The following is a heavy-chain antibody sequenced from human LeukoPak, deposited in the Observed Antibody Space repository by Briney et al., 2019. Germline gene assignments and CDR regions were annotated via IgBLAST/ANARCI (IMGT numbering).Heavy chain of an antibody. V-gene: IGHV3-48*03. Sequence: GGSLRLSCAASGFTFSSYEMNWVRQAPGKGLEWVSYISSSGSTIYYADSVKGRFTISRDNAKNSLYLQMNSLRAEDTAVYYCARITGLRLYYMDVWGKGTTVTVSS. D-gene: IGHD3-10*01. J-gene: IGHJ6*03. CDR2: ISSSGSTI. CDR3: ARITGLRLYYMDV. CDR1: GFTFSSYE.